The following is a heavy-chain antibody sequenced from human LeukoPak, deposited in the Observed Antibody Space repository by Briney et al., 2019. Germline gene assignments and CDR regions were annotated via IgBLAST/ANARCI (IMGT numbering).Heavy chain of an antibody. J-gene: IGHJ4*02. D-gene: IGHD3-3*01. CDR3: ANGREIFANVDY. Sequence: GGSLRLSWAASGFTFSSYAMSWVRQAPGKGLEWVSAISGSGGSTHYADSVKGRFTISRDNSKNTLYLQMNSLRADDTAVYYCANGREIFANVDYWGQGTLVTVSS. CDR1: GFTFSSYA. V-gene: IGHV3-23*01. CDR2: ISGSGGST.